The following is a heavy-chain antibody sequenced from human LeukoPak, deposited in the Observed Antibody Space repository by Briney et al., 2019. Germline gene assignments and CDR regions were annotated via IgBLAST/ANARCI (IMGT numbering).Heavy chain of an antibody. V-gene: IGHV3-48*03. CDR3: ARSGLPGIAVAADFDY. J-gene: IGHJ4*02. Sequence: GGSLRLFCAASGLIFSSYEIYWVRQARGKGLEWVSYITSSGSIIYYADSVKGRFTISRDNAKNSLFLQMNSLRAEDTAVYYCARSGLPGIAVAADFDYWGQGTLVTVSS. D-gene: IGHD6-19*01. CDR2: ITSSGSII. CDR1: GLIFSSYE.